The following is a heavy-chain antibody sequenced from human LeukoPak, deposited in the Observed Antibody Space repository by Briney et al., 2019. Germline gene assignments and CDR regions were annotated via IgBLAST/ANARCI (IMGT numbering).Heavy chain of an antibody. V-gene: IGHV4-31*03. D-gene: IGHD3-22*01. CDR2: IYHSGST. Sequence: SETLXLTCTVSGGSISSGGYYWSWIRQHPGKGXEWIGYIYHSGSTYYNPSLKSRVTISVDRSKNQFSLKLSSVTAADTAVYYCARAHPVVDPYYFDYWGQGTLVTVSS. CDR3: ARAHPVVDPYYFDY. J-gene: IGHJ4*02. CDR1: GGSISSGGYY.